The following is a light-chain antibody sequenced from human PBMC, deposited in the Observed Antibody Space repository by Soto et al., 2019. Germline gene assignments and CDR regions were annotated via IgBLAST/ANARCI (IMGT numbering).Light chain of an antibody. Sequence: EIVLTQSPATLSLSPGERATLSCRASRSIDNFLAWYQQKPGQAPRLLIYDASNRASGIPARFSGSGSGTDFTLTINRLEPEDSAIYYCQQYNNWPRTFGQGAKVDIK. CDR1: RSIDNF. J-gene: IGKJ1*01. V-gene: IGKV3-11*01. CDR3: QQYNNWPRT. CDR2: DAS.